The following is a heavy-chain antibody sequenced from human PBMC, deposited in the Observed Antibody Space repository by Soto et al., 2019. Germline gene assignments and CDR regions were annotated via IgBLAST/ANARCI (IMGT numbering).Heavy chain of an antibody. CDR3: ASISLTIFGMDV. CDR2: INPNSGGT. Sequence: ASVKVSCKASGYTFTGYYMHWVRQAPGQGLEWMGWINPNSGGTNYAQKFQGRVTMTRDTSISTACMELSRLRSDDTAVYYCASISLTIFGMDVWGQGTTVTVSS. V-gene: IGHV1-2*02. J-gene: IGHJ6*02. D-gene: IGHD3-9*01. CDR1: GYTFTGYY.